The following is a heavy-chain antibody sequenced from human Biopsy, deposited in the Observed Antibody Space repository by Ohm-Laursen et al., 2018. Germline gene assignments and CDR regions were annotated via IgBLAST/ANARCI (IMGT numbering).Heavy chain of an antibody. D-gene: IGHD1-26*01. V-gene: IGHV4-39*01. Sequence: PGTLSLTCTVSGGPFGINSHYWIWIRQPPGKGLEWIASIYYGGTTHYNAPLQGRVTISVDQPKNQFSLRLTSVTAADTAVYYCSKRDLSGTSPVWGQGTTVTVSS. CDR1: GGPFGINSHY. J-gene: IGHJ6*02. CDR3: SKRDLSGTSPV. CDR2: IYYGGTT.